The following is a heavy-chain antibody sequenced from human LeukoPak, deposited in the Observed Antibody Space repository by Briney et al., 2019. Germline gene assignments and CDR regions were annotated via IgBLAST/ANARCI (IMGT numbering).Heavy chain of an antibody. CDR2: ISSGGSSI. J-gene: IGHJ4*02. V-gene: IGHV3-48*01. Sequence: GGSLRLSCAASGLSFSSCDMTWVRQVPGKGLEWVSFISSGGSSIYYADSVKGRFTISRDNAQSSLYLQMSSLRAEDSAVYYCARGRIATAGYDYWGQGTLVTVSS. CDR1: GLSFSSCD. D-gene: IGHD6-13*01. CDR3: ARGRIATAGYDY.